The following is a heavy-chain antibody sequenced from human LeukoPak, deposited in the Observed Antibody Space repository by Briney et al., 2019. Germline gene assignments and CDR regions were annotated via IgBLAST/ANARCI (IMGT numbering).Heavy chain of an antibody. CDR3: TRSPYQLQRYADY. CDR2: IRGKAYGGTT. Sequence: PGGSLRLSCTGSGFTFGDYAMSWVRQAPGTGLDWVGFIRGKAYGGTTEYAASVKGRITVSRDDSKSIAYLQMNSLKIEDTAVYYCTRSPYQLQRYADYWGQGTLVTVSS. V-gene: IGHV3-49*04. D-gene: IGHD2-2*01. J-gene: IGHJ4*02. CDR1: GFTFGDYA.